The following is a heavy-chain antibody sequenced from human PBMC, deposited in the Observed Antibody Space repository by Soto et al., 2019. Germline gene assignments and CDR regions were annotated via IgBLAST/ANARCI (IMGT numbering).Heavy chain of an antibody. D-gene: IGHD3-22*01. V-gene: IGHV3-23*01. Sequence: GWSLRLSCASSVFTFISYAMSWVRQAPGKGLEWVSAISGSGGSTYYADSVKGRFTISRDNSKNALYLQMNSLRAEDTAVYYCAKGGQGGYDIGPWGQGTTVTVSS. CDR2: ISGSGGST. CDR1: VFTFISYA. J-gene: IGHJ6*02. CDR3: AKGGQGGYDIGP.